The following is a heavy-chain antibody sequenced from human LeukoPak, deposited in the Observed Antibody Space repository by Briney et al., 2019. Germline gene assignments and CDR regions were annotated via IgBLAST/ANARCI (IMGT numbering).Heavy chain of an antibody. J-gene: IGHJ5*02. CDR2: ISGSGGST. Sequence: GGSLRLSCVASGFTFSSYAMSWVRQAPGKGLEWVSAISGSGGSTYYADSVKGRFTISRDNSKNTLYLQMNSLRAEDTAVYYCAKEYYDFWSGYYLNWFDPWGQGTLVTVSS. CDR1: GFTFSSYA. V-gene: IGHV3-23*01. D-gene: IGHD3-3*01. CDR3: AKEYYDFWSGYYLNWFDP.